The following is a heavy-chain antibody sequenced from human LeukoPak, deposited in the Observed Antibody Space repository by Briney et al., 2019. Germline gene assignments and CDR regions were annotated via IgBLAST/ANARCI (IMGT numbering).Heavy chain of an antibody. CDR1: GGTFSSYA. CDR2: IIPIFGIA. J-gene: IGHJ4*02. CDR3: ASSRDVLTGVFDY. V-gene: IGHV1-69*04. Sequence: SVKVSCKASGGTFSSYAISWVRQAPGQGLEWMGRIIPIFGIANYAQKFQGRVTITADKSTSTAYMELSSLRSEDTAVYYCASSRDVLTGVFDYWVQGTLVTVSS. D-gene: IGHD2-21*02.